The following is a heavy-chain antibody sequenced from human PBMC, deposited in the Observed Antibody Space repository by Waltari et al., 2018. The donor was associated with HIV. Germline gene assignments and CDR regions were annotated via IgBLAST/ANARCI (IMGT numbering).Heavy chain of an antibody. Sequence: QVQLVQSGAEVKKPGASVKVSCKASGYTFTSYDINWVRQATGQGLEWMGWRNPNRGNTGYAQKFQGRVTMTRNTAISTAYMEMSSLRSEDTAVYYCARETTGTTHWFDPWGQGTLVTVSS. CDR3: ARETTGTTHWFDP. V-gene: IGHV1-8*01. CDR1: GYTFTSYD. J-gene: IGHJ5*02. CDR2: RNPNRGNT. D-gene: IGHD1-1*01.